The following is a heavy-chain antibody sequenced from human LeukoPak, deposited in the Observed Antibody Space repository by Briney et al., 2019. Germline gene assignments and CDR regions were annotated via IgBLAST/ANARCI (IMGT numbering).Heavy chain of an antibody. CDR3: PRESNSYAYDAGAFDI. Sequence: GASVKVSCKASGYTFTGYYMHWVRQAPGQGLEWMRWISAYNGNTNYAQKLQGRVTMTTDTSTSTAYMELRSLRSDDTAVYYCPRESNSYAYDAGAFDIWGQGTMVTVSS. D-gene: IGHD1-1*01. J-gene: IGHJ3*02. CDR1: GYTFTGYY. CDR2: ISAYNGNT. V-gene: IGHV1-18*04.